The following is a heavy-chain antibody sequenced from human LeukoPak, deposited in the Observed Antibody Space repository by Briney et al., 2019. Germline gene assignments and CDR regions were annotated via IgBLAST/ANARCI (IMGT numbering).Heavy chain of an antibody. CDR2: IYYSGST. CDR1: GDSISSYY. J-gene: IGHJ4*02. Sequence: SQTLSLTCTVSGDSISSYYWSWIRQPPGKGLEWIGYIYYSGSTNYNPSLKSRVTISVETSKNQFSLKLSSVTAADTAVYYCARAYRYCSSTSCYAPGYFDYWGQGTLVTVSS. V-gene: IGHV4-59*01. CDR3: ARAYRYCSSTSCYAPGYFDY. D-gene: IGHD2-2*01.